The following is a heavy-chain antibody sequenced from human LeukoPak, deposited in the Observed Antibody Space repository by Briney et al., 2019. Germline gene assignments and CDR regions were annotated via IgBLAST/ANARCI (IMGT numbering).Heavy chain of an antibody. D-gene: IGHD3-10*01. J-gene: IGHJ4*02. CDR3: GRVILGEAKSPIDC. V-gene: IGHV4-59*05. CDR1: GFTFSSFGMH. Sequence: PGGSLRLSCAASGFTFSSFGMHWVRQVPGKGLEWIGVMSNSGSTYYSPSLKSRVTIFVDTSKNQFSLKLTSVTAADTAIYYCGRVILGEAKSPIDCWGQGTLVTVSS. CDR2: MSNSGST.